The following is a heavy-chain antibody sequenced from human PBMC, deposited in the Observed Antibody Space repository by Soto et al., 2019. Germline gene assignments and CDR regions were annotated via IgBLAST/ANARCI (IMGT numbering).Heavy chain of an antibody. CDR3: AKSYYDFWSGYLNWFDP. D-gene: IGHD3-3*01. CDR1: GGSISSSSYY. Sequence: PSETLSLTCTVSGGSISSSSYYWGWIRQPPGKGLEWIGSIYYSGSTYYNPSLKSRVTISVDTSKNQFSLKLSSVTAADTAVYYCAKSYYDFWSGYLNWFDPWGQGTLVTV. V-gene: IGHV4-39*01. J-gene: IGHJ5*02. CDR2: IYYSGST.